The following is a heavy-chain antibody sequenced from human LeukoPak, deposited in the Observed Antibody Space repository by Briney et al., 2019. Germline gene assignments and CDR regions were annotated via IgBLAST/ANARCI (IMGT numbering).Heavy chain of an antibody. CDR2: ISTYNGNT. J-gene: IGHJ4*02. V-gene: IGHV1-18*01. CDR1: DYTLLTYG. CDR3: AREGSYCVGGDCYSFDF. D-gene: IGHD2-21*02. Sequence: ASVKVSCKASDYTLLTYGITWVRQAPGQGLEWMGWISTYNGNTHYAQKLQGRVTMTRDTSINTAYLDLSSLRSDDTAVYYCAREGSYCVGGDCYSFDFWGQGTLITVSS.